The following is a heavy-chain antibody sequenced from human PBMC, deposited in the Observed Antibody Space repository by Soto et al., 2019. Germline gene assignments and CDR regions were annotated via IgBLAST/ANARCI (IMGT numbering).Heavy chain of an antibody. CDR2: IYPGDSDT. CDR1: GYSFTSHW. J-gene: IGHJ3*02. Sequence: PGESLRISCKGSGYSFTSHWIGWVRQMPGKGLEWMGIIYPGDSDTRYSPSFQGQVTISADKSISTAYLQWSSLKASDTAMYYCATSQLAADPRSAFDIWGQGTMVTVSS. V-gene: IGHV5-51*01. D-gene: IGHD6-6*01. CDR3: ATSQLAADPRSAFDI.